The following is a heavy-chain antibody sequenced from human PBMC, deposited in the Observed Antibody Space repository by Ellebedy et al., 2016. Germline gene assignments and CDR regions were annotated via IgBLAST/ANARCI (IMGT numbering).Heavy chain of an antibody. Sequence: SETLSLXCAVSGGSISSSNWWSWVRQPPGKGLEWIGEIYHSGSTNYNPSLKSRVTISVDKSKNQFSLKLSSVTAADTAVYYCARDRAYCGGDCYGWFDPWGQGTLVTVSS. V-gene: IGHV4-4*02. CDR1: GGSISSSNW. CDR3: ARDRAYCGGDCYGWFDP. J-gene: IGHJ5*02. D-gene: IGHD2-21*02. CDR2: IYHSGST.